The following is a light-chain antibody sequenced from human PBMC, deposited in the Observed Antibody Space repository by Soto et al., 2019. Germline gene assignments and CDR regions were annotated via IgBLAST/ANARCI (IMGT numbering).Light chain of an antibody. Sequence: EIVLTQSPGTLSLSPGERATLSCRASQSVSSSYLAWYQQKPGQAPRLLIYDASNRATGIPARFSGGGSGTDFTLTISSLEPEDFAVYYCQQRSNWPRTFGQGTKVDIK. CDR2: DAS. CDR3: QQRSNWPRT. J-gene: IGKJ1*01. CDR1: QSVSSSY. V-gene: IGKV3D-20*02.